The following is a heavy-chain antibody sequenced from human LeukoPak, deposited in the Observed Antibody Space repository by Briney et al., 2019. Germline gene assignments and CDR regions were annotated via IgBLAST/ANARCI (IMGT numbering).Heavy chain of an antibody. CDR2: IYSGGST. Sequence: GGSLRLSCAAYAFTVNSNHMSWLRQAPGKGLEWVSDIYSGGSTYYADSVKGRFTISRDNSKNTLYLQMNSQRAEDTAVYYCASDDRYCSSGSCYDYWGQGTLVTVSS. D-gene: IGHD2-15*01. V-gene: IGHV3-53*01. CDR1: AFTVNSNH. CDR3: ASDDRYCSSGSCYDY. J-gene: IGHJ4*02.